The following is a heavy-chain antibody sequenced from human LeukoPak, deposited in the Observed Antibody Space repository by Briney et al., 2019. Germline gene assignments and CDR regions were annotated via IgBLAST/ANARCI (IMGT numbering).Heavy chain of an antibody. J-gene: IGHJ4*02. V-gene: IGHV1-18*01. CDR3: ARDHQIVVVVAATPRFDY. Sequence: ASVKVSCKASGYTFTSYGISWVRQAPGKGLEWMGCISAYNGNTNYAQKLQGRVTMTTDTSTSTAYMELRSPRSDDTAVYYCARDHQIVVVVAATPRFDYWGQGTLVTVSS. CDR1: GYTFTSYG. CDR2: ISAYNGNT. D-gene: IGHD2-15*01.